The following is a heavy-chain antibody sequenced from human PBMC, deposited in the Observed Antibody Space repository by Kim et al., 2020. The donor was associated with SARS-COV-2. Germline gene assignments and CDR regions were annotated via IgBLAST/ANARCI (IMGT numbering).Heavy chain of an antibody. CDR2: ISGGAVST. Sequence: GGSLRLSCAASGFTFSSYTIHWVRQAPGKGLEWVSSISGGAVSTYYADSVKGRFTISRDNSQSTLHLQMNSLRAEDTAIYYCAKLTGASPIYHWGQGTLV. CDR1: GFTFSSYT. D-gene: IGHD1-20*01. V-gene: IGHV3-23*01. J-gene: IGHJ5*02. CDR3: AKLTGASPIYH.